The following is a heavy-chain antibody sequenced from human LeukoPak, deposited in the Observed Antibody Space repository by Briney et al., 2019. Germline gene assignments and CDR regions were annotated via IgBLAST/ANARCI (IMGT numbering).Heavy chain of an antibody. V-gene: IGHV3-23*01. D-gene: IGHD6-6*01. CDR3: AKDQSGAARPFDY. J-gene: IGHJ4*02. CDR1: GFTFISYA. Sequence: GGSLSLSCAASGFTFISYAMSWVRQAPGKGLEWVSAISGSGGSTYYADSVKGRFTISRGNSRNTLYLQMNSLRAEDTAVYYCAKDQSGAARPFDYWGQGTLVTVSS. CDR2: ISGSGGST.